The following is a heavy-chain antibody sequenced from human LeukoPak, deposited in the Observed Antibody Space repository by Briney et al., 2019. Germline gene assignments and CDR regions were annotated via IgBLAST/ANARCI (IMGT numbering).Heavy chain of an antibody. CDR2: ISSSGSTI. CDR1: GFTFSSYE. CDR3: ARVPRGATDWYFDL. J-gene: IGHJ2*01. Sequence: GGSLRLSCAASGFTFSSYEMNWVRQAPGKGLEWVSYISSSGSTIYYADSVKGRFTISRDNAKNSLYLQMNSLRAEDTAVYYCARVPRGATDWYFDLWGRGTLVTVSS. D-gene: IGHD1-26*01. V-gene: IGHV3-48*03.